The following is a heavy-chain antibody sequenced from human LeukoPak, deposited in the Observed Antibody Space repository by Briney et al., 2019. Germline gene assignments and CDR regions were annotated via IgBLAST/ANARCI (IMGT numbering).Heavy chain of an antibody. V-gene: IGHV3-21*01. J-gene: IGHJ6*02. CDR1: GFIFSSYS. CDR2: ISSSSSSYI. D-gene: IGHD6-13*01. Sequence: GGSLGLSCAASGFIFSSYSMNWVRQAPGKGLQWVSSISSSSSSYIYYADSVKGRFTISRDNAKNSLSLQMNSLRSEDTAVYYCASDSSSGNYYGMDVWGQGTTVTVSS. CDR3: ASDSSSGNYYGMDV.